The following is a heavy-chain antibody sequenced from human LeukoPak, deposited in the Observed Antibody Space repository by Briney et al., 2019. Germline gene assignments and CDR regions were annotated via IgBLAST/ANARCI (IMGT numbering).Heavy chain of an antibody. CDR2: INPNSGGT. CDR3: ARARIAAGFDP. Sequence: ASVKVSCKASGYTFTGYYMHWVRQAPGQGLEWMGWINPNSGGTNYAQRFQGRVTMTRDTSTSTAYMELSRLRSDDTAVYYCARARIAAGFDPWGQGTLVTVSS. V-gene: IGHV1-2*02. D-gene: IGHD6-13*01. J-gene: IGHJ5*02. CDR1: GYTFTGYY.